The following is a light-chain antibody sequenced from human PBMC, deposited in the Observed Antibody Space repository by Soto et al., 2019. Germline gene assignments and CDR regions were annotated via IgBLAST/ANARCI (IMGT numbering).Light chain of an antibody. CDR2: GAS. CDR1: QSVSSNY. V-gene: IGKV3-20*01. CDR3: HQYGISPPVT. Sequence: DNVLTQSPGNLSLSPGERATLSCRASQSVSSNYLAWYQQKPGQAPRLLIYGASSRATGIPDRFSGSGSGTDFTLTISRLEPEDFAMYYCHQYGISPPVTFGQGTRLEI. J-gene: IGKJ5*01.